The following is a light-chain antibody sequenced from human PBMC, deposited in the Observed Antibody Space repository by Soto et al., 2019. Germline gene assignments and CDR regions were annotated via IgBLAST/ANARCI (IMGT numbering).Light chain of an antibody. CDR2: GAS. CDR3: QQYNNWPPHT. Sequence: EIVMTQSPATLSVSPGERATLSCRASQSVSNNLAWYQQKPGQAPRLLIYGASTRASGIPVRFSGSGSGTEFTLTISSLQSEDSAVYYCQQYNNWPPHTFGQGTKVEIK. CDR1: QSVSNN. J-gene: IGKJ2*01. V-gene: IGKV3-15*01.